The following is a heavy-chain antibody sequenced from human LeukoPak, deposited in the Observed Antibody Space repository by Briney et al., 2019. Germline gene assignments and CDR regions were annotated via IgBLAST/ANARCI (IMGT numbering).Heavy chain of an antibody. D-gene: IGHD2-15*01. CDR3: ARELRGYCSGGSCHLGFDY. V-gene: IGHV1-2*02. CDR1: GYTFTGYY. Sequence: ASVKVSCKASGYTFTGYYMHWVRQAPGQGLEWTGWINPNSGGTNYAQKFQGRVTMTRDTSISTAYMELSRLRSDDTAVYYCARELRGYCSGGSCHLGFDYWGQGTLVTVSS. CDR2: INPNSGGT. J-gene: IGHJ4*02.